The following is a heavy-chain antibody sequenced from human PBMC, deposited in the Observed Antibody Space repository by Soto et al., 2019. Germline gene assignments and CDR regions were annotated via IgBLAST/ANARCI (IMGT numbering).Heavy chain of an antibody. Sequence: SETLSLTCTVSGGSISSGGYYWSWIRQHPGKGLEWIGYIYYSGSTYYNPSLKSRVTISVDTSKNQFSLKLSSVTAADTAVYYCARDSLTTVFSEAADYYYYGMDVWGQGTTVTVSS. V-gene: IGHV4-31*03. CDR2: IYYSGST. J-gene: IGHJ6*02. D-gene: IGHD3-9*01. CDR3: ARDSLTTVFSEAADYYYYGMDV. CDR1: GGSISSGGYY.